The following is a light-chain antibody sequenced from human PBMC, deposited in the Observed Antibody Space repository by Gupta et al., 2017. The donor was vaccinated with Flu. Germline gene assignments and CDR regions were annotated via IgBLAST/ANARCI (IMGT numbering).Light chain of an antibody. CDR3: CSYAGSSTWV. V-gene: IGLV2-23*01. Sequence: QSALTQPASVSGSPGQSITISCTGTSSDVGSYNLVSWYQQHPGKAPKLMMYEGSKRSAGVANRFSGSKAGNTASLKISGLQAEDEADYYCCSYAGSSTWVFGGGTKLTVL. CDR1: SSDVGSYNL. J-gene: IGLJ3*02. CDR2: EGS.